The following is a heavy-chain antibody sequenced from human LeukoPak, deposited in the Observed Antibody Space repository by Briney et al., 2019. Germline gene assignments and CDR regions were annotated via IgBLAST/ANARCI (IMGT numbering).Heavy chain of an antibody. Sequence: GGSLRLSCAPSGFAFSTYTLNWVREAPGKGLEWLSYISAGGGTIYYADSVKGRFTVSRDNAKNSLYLQMNSLRDEDTAVYYCARGSYFDYWGQGTLVTVSS. J-gene: IGHJ4*02. CDR3: ARGSYFDY. CDR1: GFAFSTYT. CDR2: ISAGGGTI. V-gene: IGHV3-48*02.